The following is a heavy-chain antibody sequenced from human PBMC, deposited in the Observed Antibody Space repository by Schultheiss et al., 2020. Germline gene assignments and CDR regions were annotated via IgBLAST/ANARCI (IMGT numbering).Heavy chain of an antibody. Sequence: SETLSLTCTVSGGSISSSSYYWGWIRQPPGKGLEWIGEINHSGSTNYNPSLKSRVTMSVDTSKNQFSLKLNSVTAADTAVYYCANGGAWVRNQWFDPWGQGTLVTVSS. D-gene: IGHD1-1*01. CDR1: GGSISSSSYY. J-gene: IGHJ5*02. CDR3: ANGGAWVRNQWFDP. CDR2: INHSGST. V-gene: IGHV4-39*07.